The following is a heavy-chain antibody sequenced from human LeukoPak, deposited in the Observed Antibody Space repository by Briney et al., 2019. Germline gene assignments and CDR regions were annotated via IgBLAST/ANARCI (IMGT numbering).Heavy chain of an antibody. CDR2: INLNSGGT. J-gene: IGHJ4*02. D-gene: IGHD6-13*01. V-gene: IGHV1-2*02. Sequence: GAPVKVSCKASGYTFIGYYMHWVRQAPGQGLEWMGWINLNSGGTKYAQKFQGRVTMTRDTSITTAYMELSRLRSDDTAVYYCARDSAAAGGLSFDYWGQGTLATVSS. CDR3: ARDSAAAGGLSFDY. CDR1: GYTFIGYY.